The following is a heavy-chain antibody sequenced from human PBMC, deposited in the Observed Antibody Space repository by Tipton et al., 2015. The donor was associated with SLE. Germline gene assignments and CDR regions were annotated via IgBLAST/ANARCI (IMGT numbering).Heavy chain of an antibody. CDR1: GDSISSNS. CDR2: ISNGGGT. D-gene: IGHD2-21*01. CDR3: ARGLMTWRGAIVGVDV. V-gene: IGHV4-59*08. J-gene: IGHJ6*02. Sequence: TLSLTCSVSGDSISSNSWIWIRQPPGKGLDWIGYISNGGGTNYNPSLKSRVTISVDMAKNQFSLQLTSVTAADTAVYYCARGLMTWRGAIVGVDVWGQGTTVTVSS.